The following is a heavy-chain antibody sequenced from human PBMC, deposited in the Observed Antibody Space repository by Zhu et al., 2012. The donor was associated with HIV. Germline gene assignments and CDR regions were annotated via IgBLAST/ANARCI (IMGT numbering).Heavy chain of an antibody. CDR2: IYYTAYT. CDR3: ARLAGWSGWAGSYFDH. D-gene: IGHD3-3*01. V-gene: IGHV4-39*07. Sequence: QVQLRESGPRLVQPSQALSLTCTVSRGSISDSTYYWGWIRQPPGKGLEWIGSIYYTAYTYQNPSLRSRLTMSIDTSQNHFSLKLTSVTAEDTAFYYCARLAGWSGWAGSYFDHWGQGIMVTVSS. CDR1: RGSISDSTYY. J-gene: IGHJ4*02.